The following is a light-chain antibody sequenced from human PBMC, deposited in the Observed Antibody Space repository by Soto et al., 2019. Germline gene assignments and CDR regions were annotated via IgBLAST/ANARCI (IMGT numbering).Light chain of an antibody. CDR2: AAS. CDR3: QKYNSAPWT. J-gene: IGKJ1*01. Sequence: DIQMTQSPSSLSASVGDRVTITCRASQGMSNYLAWYQQKPGKVPKLLIYAASTLQSGVPSRFSGSGSGTDFTLTIISLQPEDVATYYCQKYNSAPWTFGQGTKVEIK. V-gene: IGKV1-27*01. CDR1: QGMSNY.